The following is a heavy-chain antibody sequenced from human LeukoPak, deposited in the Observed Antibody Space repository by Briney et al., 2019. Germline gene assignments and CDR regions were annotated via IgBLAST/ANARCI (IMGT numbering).Heavy chain of an antibody. D-gene: IGHD2-21*02. CDR3: ARVSLSYCGGDCYGPHNWFDP. V-gene: IGHV1-69*05. CDR2: IIPIFGTA. Sequence: SVKVSCKASRGTFSSYAISWVRQAPGQGLEWMGRIIPIFGTANYAQKFQGRVTITTDEYTSTAYMELSSLRSEDTAVYYCARVSLSYCGGDCYGPHNWFDPWGQGTLVTVFS. CDR1: RGTFSSYA. J-gene: IGHJ5*02.